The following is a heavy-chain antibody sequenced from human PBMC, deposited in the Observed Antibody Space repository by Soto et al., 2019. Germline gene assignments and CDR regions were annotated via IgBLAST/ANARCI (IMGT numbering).Heavy chain of an antibody. J-gene: IGHJ5*02. V-gene: IGHV3-23*01. CDR2: ISGSGDRT. CDR1: GFSFETYG. D-gene: IGHD2-15*01. CDR3: ARDPYVSCYCSGDICPITS. Sequence: EVRLLESGGGLVQPGGSLRLSCVGSGFSFETYGMSWVRQAPGKGPEWVSGISGSGDRTYYADSVRGRSTISRDNSIKTLYLQLISLTSEHTATYYCARDPYVSCYCSGDICPITSWGQGILVTVSS.